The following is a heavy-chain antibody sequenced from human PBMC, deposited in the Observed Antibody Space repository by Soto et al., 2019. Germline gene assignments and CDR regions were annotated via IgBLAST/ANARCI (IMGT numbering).Heavy chain of an antibody. CDR1: CGSISSGGYY. CDR2: MYNSVST. V-gene: IGHV4-31*03. J-gene: IGHJ4*02. CDR3: SRDPQY. Sequence: QVQLQASGPGLVKPSQTLSLTCTVSCGSISSGGYYWSWIRQHPGKGLEWIGYMYNSVSTYYNPSRKSRVPISVDKSKNQFPLKLSSVTAADTAVYYCSRDPQYWGQGTLVTVSS.